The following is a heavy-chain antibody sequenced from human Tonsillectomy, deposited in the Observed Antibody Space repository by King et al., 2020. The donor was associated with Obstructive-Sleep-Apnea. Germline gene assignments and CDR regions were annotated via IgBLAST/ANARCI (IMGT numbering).Heavy chain of an antibody. CDR2: ISERGDST. CDR3: AIFGFYTETTDSYTLGDY. V-gene: IGHV3-23*04. CDR1: GFTFSSFA. D-gene: IGHD2/OR15-2a*01. Sequence: QLVQSGGGLVQPGGSLRLSCVASGFTFSSFAMSWVRQAPGKGLEWISAISERGDSTYYADSVKGRFTISRDNSKNTLSLQINSLRAEDTAVYFCAIFGFYTETTDSYTLGDYWGQGTLVTVSS. J-gene: IGHJ4*02.